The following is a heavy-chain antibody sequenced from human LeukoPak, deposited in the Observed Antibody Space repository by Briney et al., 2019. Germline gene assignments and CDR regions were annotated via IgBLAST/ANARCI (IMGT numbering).Heavy chain of an antibody. J-gene: IGHJ4*02. Sequence: PGGSLRLSCAASGFTFSSYAMSWVRQAPGKGLEWVSAISGSGGSTYYADSVKGRFTISRGNAKNSLYLQMNSLRAEDTAVYYCARDGYGSGSYSVHWGQGTLVTVSS. CDR1: GFTFSSYA. CDR3: ARDGYGSGSYSVH. V-gene: IGHV3-23*01. D-gene: IGHD3-10*01. CDR2: ISGSGGST.